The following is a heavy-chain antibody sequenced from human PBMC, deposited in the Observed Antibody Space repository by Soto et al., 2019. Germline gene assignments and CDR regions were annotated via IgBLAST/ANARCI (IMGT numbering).Heavy chain of an antibody. Sequence: SQTTSLTCTFSGFSISSVYYCLSWIRPPPGKGLEWIGYIYYSGSTYYNPSLKSRVTISVDTSKNQFSLKLSSVTAADTAVYYCARSVATHFVVVTAIRFGAFDILVQGTMVTVS. CDR3: ARSVATHFVVVTAIRFGAFDI. CDR2: IYYSGST. V-gene: IGHV4-30-4*01. D-gene: IGHD2-21*02. J-gene: IGHJ3*02. CDR1: GFSISSVYYC.